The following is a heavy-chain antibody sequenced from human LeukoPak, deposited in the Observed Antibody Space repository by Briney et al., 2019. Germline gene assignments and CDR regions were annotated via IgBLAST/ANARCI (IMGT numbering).Heavy chain of an antibody. CDR1: GGSISTSNYY. J-gene: IGHJ4*02. V-gene: IGHV4-39*07. Sequence: PSETLSLTCTVSGGSISTSNYYWGWIRQPPGKGLEWIGNIFYSGSTYYSPSLRSRVTISLDTSRNQFSLKLTSVTAADTAVYYCASFHGGVIRLDYWGQGTLVTVSS. D-gene: IGHD3-16*01. CDR3: ASFHGGVIRLDY. CDR2: IFYSGST.